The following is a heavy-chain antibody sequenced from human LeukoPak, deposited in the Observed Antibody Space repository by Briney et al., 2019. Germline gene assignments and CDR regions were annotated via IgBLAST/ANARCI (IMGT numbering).Heavy chain of an antibody. CDR2: INWNGGST. CDR1: GFTFDDYG. J-gene: IGHJ4*02. CDR3: ARVYYDSSGYGGFDY. Sequence: GGSLRLSCAASGFTFDDYGMSWVRQAPGKGLEWVSGINWNGGSTGYADSVKGRFTISRDNAKNSLYLQMNSLRAEDTAFYYCARVYYDSSGYGGFDYWGQGTLVTVSS. V-gene: IGHV3-20*04. D-gene: IGHD3-22*01.